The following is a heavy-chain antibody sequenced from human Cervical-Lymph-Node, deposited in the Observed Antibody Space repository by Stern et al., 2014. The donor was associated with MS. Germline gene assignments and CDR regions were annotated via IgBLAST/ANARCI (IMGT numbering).Heavy chain of an antibody. V-gene: IGHV1-46*01. CDR3: ARVAPTVGAAY. CDR1: GYTFTDYN. J-gene: IGHJ4*02. D-gene: IGHD1-26*01. Sequence: QVQLVQSGAEVKEPGASVKVSCTASGYTFTDYNIQWVRQATGPGLEWMGMISPDGGRTAYAPKFRGRVTMTRDKSTATVYMELNSLRSEDTAVYFCARVAPTVGAAYWGQGTLVTVSS. CDR2: ISPDGGRT.